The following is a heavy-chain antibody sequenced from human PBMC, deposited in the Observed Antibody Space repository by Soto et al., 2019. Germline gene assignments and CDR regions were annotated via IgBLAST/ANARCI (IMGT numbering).Heavy chain of an antibody. D-gene: IGHD2-21*01. V-gene: IGHV4-30-4*01. CDR2: IYYSGST. CDR3: GRVIRRILSFDY. CDR1: GDSISSGDYY. Sequence: SETLSLTCTVSGDSISSGDYYWSWIRQPPGKGLEWIAYIYYSGSTCYNPSLKSRVTISVDTSKNQFSLKLNSVTAADMAVYYCGRVIRRILSFDYWGQGTPVTVSS. J-gene: IGHJ4*02.